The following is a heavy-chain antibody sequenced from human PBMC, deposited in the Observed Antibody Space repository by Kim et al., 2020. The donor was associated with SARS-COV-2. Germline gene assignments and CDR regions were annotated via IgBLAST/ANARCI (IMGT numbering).Heavy chain of an antibody. CDR2: ISYDGINK. J-gene: IGHJ4*02. Sequence: GGSLRLSCAASGFTFSSYAMHWVRQAPGKGLEWVAVISYDGINKYYADSVKGRFTISRDNSKNTLYLQMNSLRAEDTAVYYCARPSGGSYGSTFDYWGQGTLVTVSS. CDR1: GFTFSSYA. V-gene: IGHV3-30*04. CDR3: ARPSGGSYGSTFDY. D-gene: IGHD1-26*01.